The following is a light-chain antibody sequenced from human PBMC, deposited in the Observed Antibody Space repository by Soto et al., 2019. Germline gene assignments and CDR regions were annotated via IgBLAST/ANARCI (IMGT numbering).Light chain of an antibody. CDR2: ETS. CDR3: QQYKDYWT. Sequence: DIQMTQSPSTLSASVVDRVTITCRASQSISSWLAWYQQKPGKAPKLLIYETSSLEDGVPSRFTGSGSGTEFSLTITSLQPEDFASYYCQQYKDYWTFGQGTKVDIK. V-gene: IGKV1-5*03. J-gene: IGKJ1*01. CDR1: QSISSW.